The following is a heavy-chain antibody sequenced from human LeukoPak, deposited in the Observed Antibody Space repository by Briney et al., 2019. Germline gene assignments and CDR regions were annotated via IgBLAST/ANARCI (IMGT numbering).Heavy chain of an antibody. CDR1: GGSINTDSYY. CDR2: IYFTGTT. Sequence: PSETLSLTCTVSGGSINTDSYYWSWIRQPPGKGLEWIGYIYFTGTTYYNPSLKSRVTISIDTSKNQFSLRLTSLTAADTAVFYRARADSSSWFDYWGRGSLVTVSS. CDR3: ARADSSSWFDY. J-gene: IGHJ4*02. D-gene: IGHD6-13*01. V-gene: IGHV4-31*03.